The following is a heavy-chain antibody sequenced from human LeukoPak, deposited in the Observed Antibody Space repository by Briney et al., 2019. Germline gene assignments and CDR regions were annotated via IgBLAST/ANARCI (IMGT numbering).Heavy chain of an antibody. J-gene: IGHJ4*02. D-gene: IGHD3-22*01. Sequence: GGSLRLSCTASDFILSIYAMSWVRQAPGKGLEWVSSISGNGAHPYYADSVRGRFSISRDFSRNAVFLQMSSLRVEDTATYYCAKAVDGRGYYFERGADFWGQGTMVTVSS. V-gene: IGHV3-23*01. CDR2: ISGNGAHP. CDR3: AKAVDGRGYYFERGADF. CDR1: DFILSIYA.